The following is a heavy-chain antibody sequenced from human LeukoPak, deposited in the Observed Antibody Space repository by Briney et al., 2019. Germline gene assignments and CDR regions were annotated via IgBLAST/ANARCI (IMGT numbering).Heavy chain of an antibody. D-gene: IGHD3-10*01. CDR1: GFIVSANF. CDR3: ARDLSAYTYGFGGDC. Sequence: GGSLRLSCEASGFIVSANFTNGVRQAPGKGLEWVSVMYSVGTTYYADSVKGRFTVSRDPSKNTLYLQMDSMRVEDTAVYYCARDLSAYTYGFGGDCWGQGTRVIVSS. V-gene: IGHV3-66*01. J-gene: IGHJ4*02. CDR2: MYSVGTT.